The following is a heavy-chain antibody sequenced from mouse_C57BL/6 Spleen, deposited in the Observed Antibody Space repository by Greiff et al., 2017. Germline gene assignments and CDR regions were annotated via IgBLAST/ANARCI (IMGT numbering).Heavy chain of an antibody. Sequence: VQLQQPGTELVKPGASVKLSCKASGYTFTSSWMHWVKQRPGQGLEWIGNINPSNGGTNYNEKFKSKATLTVDKSSSTAYMQLSSLTSEDSAVYYCARKDYYGSSYDWFAYWGQGTLVTVSA. D-gene: IGHD1-1*01. CDR3: ARKDYYGSSYDWFAY. CDR1: GYTFTSSW. CDR2: INPSNGGT. J-gene: IGHJ3*01. V-gene: IGHV1-53*01.